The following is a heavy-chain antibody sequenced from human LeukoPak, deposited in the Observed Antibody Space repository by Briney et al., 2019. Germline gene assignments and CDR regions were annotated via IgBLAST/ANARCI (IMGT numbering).Heavy chain of an antibody. CDR1: GFTFSGSA. V-gene: IGHV3-73*01. J-gene: IGHJ4*02. Sequence: PGGSLRLSCAASGFTFSGSAMHWVRQASGKGLEWVGRIRSKANSYATAYAASVKGRFTITRDDSKNTAYLQMNSLKTEDTAVYYCTRRHYYGSSGYLDYWGQGTLVTVSS. CDR2: IRSKANSYAT. D-gene: IGHD3-22*01. CDR3: TRRHYYGSSGYLDY.